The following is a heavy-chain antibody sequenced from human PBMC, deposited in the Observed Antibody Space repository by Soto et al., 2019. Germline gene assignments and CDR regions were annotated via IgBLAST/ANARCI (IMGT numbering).Heavy chain of an antibody. CDR3: ARGRRGYSYGFPRGDYYYYGMDV. CDR2: INHSGST. D-gene: IGHD5-18*01. Sequence: KPSETLSLTCAVYGGSFSCYYWSWIRQPPGKGLEWIGEINHSGSTNYNPSLKSRVTISVDTSKNQFSLKLSSVTAADTAVYYCARGRRGYSYGFPRGDYYYYGMDVWGQGTTVTVSS. CDR1: GGSFSCYY. J-gene: IGHJ6*02. V-gene: IGHV4-34*01.